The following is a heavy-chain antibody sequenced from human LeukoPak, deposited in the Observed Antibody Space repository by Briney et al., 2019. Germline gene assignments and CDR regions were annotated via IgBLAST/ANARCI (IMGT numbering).Heavy chain of an antibody. Sequence: SQTLSPTCAVSGGSISSGGYSWSWIRQPPGKGLEWIVYIYHSGSTYYNPSLKSRVTISVDRSKNQISLKLSSVTAADTAVYYCARAAAGGDYYYYYGMDVWGQGTTVTVSS. CDR1: GGSISSGGYS. V-gene: IGHV4-30-2*01. CDR3: ARAAAGGDYYYYYGMDV. D-gene: IGHD6-13*01. J-gene: IGHJ6*02. CDR2: IYHSGST.